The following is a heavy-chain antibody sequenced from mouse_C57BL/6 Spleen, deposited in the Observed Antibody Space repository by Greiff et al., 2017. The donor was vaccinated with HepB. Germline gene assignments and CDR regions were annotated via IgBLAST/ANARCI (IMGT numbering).Heavy chain of an antibody. V-gene: IGHV1-80*01. CDR1: GYAFSSYW. CDR3: ARENSNGDAMDY. J-gene: IGHJ4*01. Sequence: QVQLQQSGAELVKPGASVKISCKASGYAFSSYWMNWVKQRPGKGLEWIGQIYPGDGDTNYNGKFKGKATLTADKSSSTAYMQLSSLTSEDSAVYFCARENSNGDAMDYWGQGTSVTVSS. CDR2: IYPGDGDT. D-gene: IGHD2-5*01.